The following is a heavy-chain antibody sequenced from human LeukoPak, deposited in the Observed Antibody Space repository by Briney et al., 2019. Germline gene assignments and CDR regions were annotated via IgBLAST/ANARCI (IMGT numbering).Heavy chain of an antibody. CDR1: GYTFTYYY. Sequence: GASVKVSCKASGYTFTYYYLHWVRQAPGQGLEWMGWINPNSGDINFSQNFQGRVTMTSDTSSSTVYMELSSLRSDDTAVYYCERPRADCSGGTRYNHRFDYWGQGTLVTVSS. V-gene: IGHV1-2*02. CDR2: INPNSGDI. D-gene: IGHD2-15*01. CDR3: ERPRADCSGGTRYNHRFDY. J-gene: IGHJ4*02.